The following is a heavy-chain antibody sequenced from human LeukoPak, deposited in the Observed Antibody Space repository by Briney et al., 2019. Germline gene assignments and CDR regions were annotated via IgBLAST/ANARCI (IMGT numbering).Heavy chain of an antibody. J-gene: IGHJ4*02. CDR3: ARDSSSWIYSGYEGGPDY. CDR2: ISSSSSTI. D-gene: IGHD5-12*01. V-gene: IGHV3-48*01. CDR1: GFTFSSYS. Sequence: GGSLRLSCAASGFTFSSYSMNWVRQAPGKGLEWVSYISSSSSTIYYADSVKGRFTISRDNSKNTLYLQMNSLRAEDTAVYYCARDSSSWIYSGYEGGPDYWGQGTLVTVSS.